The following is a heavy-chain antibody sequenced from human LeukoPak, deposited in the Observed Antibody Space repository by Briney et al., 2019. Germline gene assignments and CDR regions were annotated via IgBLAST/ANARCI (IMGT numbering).Heavy chain of an antibody. D-gene: IGHD2-15*01. CDR1: GFTFSDYA. J-gene: IGHJ3*02. V-gene: IGHV3-30*04. CDR3: ARGDSTGGRRPSDI. CDR2: IPYDAKNN. Sequence: GGSVRLSCAASGFTFSDYAMHWVSQAPGKGLEWVTVIPYDAKNNYYADSVKGRFTISRDNSKNTLYLQMNSLRGEDTAVYYCARGDSTGGRRPSDISGHGTIGSLSS.